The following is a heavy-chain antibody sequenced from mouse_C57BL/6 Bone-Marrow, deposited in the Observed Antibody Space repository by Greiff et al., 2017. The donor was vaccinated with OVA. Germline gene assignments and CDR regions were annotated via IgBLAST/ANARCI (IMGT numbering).Heavy chain of an antibody. CDR1: GFTFSDFY. CDR3: ARDAGGQRYAMDY. CDR2: SRNKANDYTT. Sequence: EVKLVESGGGLVQSGRSLRLSCATSGFTFSDFYMEWVRQAPGKGLEWIAASRNKANDYTTEYSASVKGRFIVSRDTSQSILYLQMNALRAEDTAIYYCARDAGGQRYAMDYWGQGTSVTVSS. D-gene: IGHD6-1*01. V-gene: IGHV7-1*01. J-gene: IGHJ4*01.